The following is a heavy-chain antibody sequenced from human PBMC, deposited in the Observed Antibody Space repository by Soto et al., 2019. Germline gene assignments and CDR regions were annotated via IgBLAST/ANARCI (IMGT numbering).Heavy chain of an antibody. J-gene: IGHJ4*02. CDR2: ISGSGGST. Sequence: GSLRLSCAASGFTFSTYAMSWVRQAPGKGLEWVSAISGSGGSTYYADSVKGRFTISRDNSKNTLYLQMNSLRAEVTAAYYCAKDGISPGQLWFSVVASWGQGVLVTVSS. V-gene: IGHV3-23*01. CDR3: AKDGISPGQLWFSVVAS. D-gene: IGHD5-18*01. CDR1: GFTFSTYA.